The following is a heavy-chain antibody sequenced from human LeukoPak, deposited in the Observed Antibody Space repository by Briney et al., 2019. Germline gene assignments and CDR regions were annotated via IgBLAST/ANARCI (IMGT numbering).Heavy chain of an antibody. V-gene: IGHV4-30-2*01. J-gene: IGHJ4*02. CDR1: GGSISSGGYY. D-gene: IGHD3-3*01. Sequence: SETLSLTCTVSGGSISSGGYYWSWIRQPPGKGLEWIGYIYHSGSTYYNPSLKSRVTISVDRSKNQFSLKLSSVTAADTAVYYCASLTIFGVVIHWGQGTLVTVSS. CDR3: ASLTIFGVVIH. CDR2: IYHSGST.